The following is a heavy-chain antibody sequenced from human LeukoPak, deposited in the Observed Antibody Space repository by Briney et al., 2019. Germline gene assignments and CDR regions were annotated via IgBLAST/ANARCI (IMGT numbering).Heavy chain of an antibody. CDR3: AKIQGWFNAAFHI. V-gene: IGHV3-21*04. Sequence: GGSLRLSCAASGFTFSNYSMNWVRQAPGKGLEWVSSISNSSSYIYYADSVKGRFTISRDNAKNSLYLQMNSLRAEDTAVYYCAKIQGWFNAAFHIGGQGTMVTVSS. J-gene: IGHJ3*02. CDR2: ISNSSSYI. CDR1: GFTFSNYS. D-gene: IGHD6-19*01.